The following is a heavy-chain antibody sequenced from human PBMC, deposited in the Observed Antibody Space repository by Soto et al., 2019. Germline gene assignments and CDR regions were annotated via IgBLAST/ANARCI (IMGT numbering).Heavy chain of an antibody. J-gene: IGHJ4*02. CDR2: ISHDGSNK. V-gene: IGHV3-30-3*01. D-gene: IGHD6-19*01. CDR1: GFTFRTYA. Sequence: XGSLILSFAASGFTFRTYAMHWVRQAPGKGLDWVAVISHDGSNKYYTDSVKGRFTISRDNSKNTLYLQMNSLTAEDTAVYYCARDGRERQWLDYFDYWGQGTLVTVSS. CDR3: ARDGRERQWLDYFDY.